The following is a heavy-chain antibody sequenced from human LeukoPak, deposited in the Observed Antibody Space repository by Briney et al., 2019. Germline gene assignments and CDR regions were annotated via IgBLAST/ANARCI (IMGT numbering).Heavy chain of an antibody. CDR1: GDSVSSNSAA. CDR3: ARVAGSSRVFWFDP. V-gene: IGHV6-1*01. D-gene: IGHD6-13*01. J-gene: IGHJ5*02. CDR2: TYYRSKWYN. Sequence: SQTLSLTCVISGDSVSSNSAAWNWIRQSPSRGLEWLGRTYYRSKWYNDYAVSVKSRITINPDTSKNQFSLQLNSVTPEDTAVYYCARVAGSSRVFWFDPWGQGTLVTVSS.